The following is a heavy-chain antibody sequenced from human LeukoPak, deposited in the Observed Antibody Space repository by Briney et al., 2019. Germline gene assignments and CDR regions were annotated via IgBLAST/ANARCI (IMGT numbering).Heavy chain of an antibody. CDR1: GGTFSSYA. CDR3: ARQNIGGAFDI. J-gene: IGHJ3*02. Sequence: SVKVSCKASGGTFSSYAISWVRQAPGQGLEWMGGIIPIFGTANYAQKFQGRVTMTRNTSISTAYMELSSLRSEDTAVYYCARQNIGGAFDIWGQGTMVTVSS. V-gene: IGHV1-69*05. D-gene: IGHD2/OR15-2a*01. CDR2: IIPIFGTA.